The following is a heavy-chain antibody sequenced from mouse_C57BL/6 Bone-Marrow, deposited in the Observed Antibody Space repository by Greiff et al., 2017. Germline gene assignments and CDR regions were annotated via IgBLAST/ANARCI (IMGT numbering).Heavy chain of an antibody. CDR2: ISSGGSYT. D-gene: IGHD1-1*01. CDR1: GFTFSSYG. CDR3: ARITTEPGDY. Sequence: DVKLVESGGDLVKPGGSLKLSCAASGFTFSSYGMSWVRQTPDKRLEWVATISSGGSYTYYPDSVKGRFTISRDNAKNTLYLQMSSLKSEDTAMYYCARITTEPGDYWGQGTSVTVSS. J-gene: IGHJ4*01. V-gene: IGHV5-6*02.